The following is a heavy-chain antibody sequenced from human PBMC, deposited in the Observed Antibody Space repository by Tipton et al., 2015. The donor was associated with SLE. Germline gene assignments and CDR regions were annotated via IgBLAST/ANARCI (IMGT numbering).Heavy chain of an antibody. D-gene: IGHD4-17*01. Sequence: TLSLTCTVSGVSVSSHYWSWIRQSAGRGLEWIGRIYSSGDRDYNPSLRSRVTMSIDASQNRVSLRLKSVSAADTAVYYCARGSDGEYVRYFDVWGPGTLVTVSS. CDR2: IYSSGDR. CDR3: ARGSDGEYVRYFDV. V-gene: IGHV4-4*07. CDR1: GVSVSSHY. J-gene: IGHJ2*01.